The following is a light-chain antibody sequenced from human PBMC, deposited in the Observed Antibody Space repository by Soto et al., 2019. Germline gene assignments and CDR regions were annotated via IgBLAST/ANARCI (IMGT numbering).Light chain of an antibody. CDR2: KAS. CDR3: QQYNSYSYP. CDR1: QSISSW. J-gene: IGKJ2*01. V-gene: IGKV1-5*03. Sequence: DIQMTQSPSTLSASVGDRVTITCRASQSISSWLAWYQQKPGKAPKLLIYKASSLESGVPSRFSGSGSGTEFTLTISSLQPDDFATYYCQQYNSYSYPFCQGPNLDIK.